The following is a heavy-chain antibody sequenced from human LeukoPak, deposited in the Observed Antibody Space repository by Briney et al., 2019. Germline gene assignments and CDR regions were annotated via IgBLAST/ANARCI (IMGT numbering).Heavy chain of an antibody. J-gene: IGHJ5*02. CDR3: ARGRTRYCSGGSCPQGWFDP. CDR1: GYSISSGCY. CDR2: IYHSGST. V-gene: IGHV4-38-2*01. D-gene: IGHD2-15*01. Sequence: SETLSLTCAVSGYSISSGCYWGWIRQPPGKGLEWIGSIYHSGSTYYNPSLKSRVTISVDTSKNQFSLKLSSVTAADTAVYYCARGRTRYCSGGSCPQGWFDPWGQGTLVTVSS.